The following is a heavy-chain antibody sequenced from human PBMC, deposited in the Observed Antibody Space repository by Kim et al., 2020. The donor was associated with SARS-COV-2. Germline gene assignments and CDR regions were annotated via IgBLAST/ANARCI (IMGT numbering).Heavy chain of an antibody. V-gene: IGHV4-59*01. CDR1: GGSISSYY. D-gene: IGHD5-18*01. CDR2: IYYSGST. Sequence: SETLSLTCTVSGGSISSYYWSWIRQPPGKGLEWIGYIYYSGSTNYNPSLKSRVTISVDTSKNQFSLKLSSVTAADTAVYYCARDGLRYSYGWASYYYGMDVWGQGTTVTVSS. CDR3: ARDGLRYSYGWASYYYGMDV. J-gene: IGHJ6*02.